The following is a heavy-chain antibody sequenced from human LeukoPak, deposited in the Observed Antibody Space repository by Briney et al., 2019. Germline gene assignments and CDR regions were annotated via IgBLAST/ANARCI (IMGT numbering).Heavy chain of an antibody. CDR3: ARVACSGGSLCDTPDAFDI. Sequence: ASVKVSCKASGYTFTGYYMHWVRQAPGQGLEWMGWINPNSGGTNYAQKFQGRVTMTRDTSISTAYMELSRLRSDDTAVYYCARVACSGGSLCDTPDAFDIWGQGTMVTVSS. D-gene: IGHD2-15*01. CDR1: GYTFTGYY. V-gene: IGHV1-2*02. CDR2: INPNSGGT. J-gene: IGHJ3*02.